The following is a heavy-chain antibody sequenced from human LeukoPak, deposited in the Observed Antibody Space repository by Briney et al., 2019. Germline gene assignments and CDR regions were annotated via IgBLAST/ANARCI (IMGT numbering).Heavy chain of an antibody. Sequence: SGPTLVKPTQTLTLTCTFSGFSLSTSGVGVGWIRQPPGKALEWLALIYWDDDKRYSPSLKSRLTITKDTSKNQVVLTMTNMDPVDTATYYCAHRGAGYYDRVGTYYFDYWGQGTLVTVSS. CDR1: GFSLSTSGVG. D-gene: IGHD3-22*01. V-gene: IGHV2-5*02. CDR3: AHRGAGYYDRVGTYYFDY. J-gene: IGHJ4*02. CDR2: IYWDDDK.